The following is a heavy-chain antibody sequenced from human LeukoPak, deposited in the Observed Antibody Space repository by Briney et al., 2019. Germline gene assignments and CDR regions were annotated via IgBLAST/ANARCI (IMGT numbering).Heavy chain of an antibody. V-gene: IGHV3-74*01. CDR3: ARESPEWRYFDY. CDR1: GFTFSNYW. CDR2: INSDGSST. J-gene: IGHJ4*02. Sequence: GGSLRLSCAASGFTFSNYWMHWVRQAPGKGLVWVSLINSDGSSTNYADSVKGRFTISRDNAKNSLYLQMNSLRAEDTAVYYCARESPEWRYFDYWGQGTLVTVSS. D-gene: IGHD2-8*01.